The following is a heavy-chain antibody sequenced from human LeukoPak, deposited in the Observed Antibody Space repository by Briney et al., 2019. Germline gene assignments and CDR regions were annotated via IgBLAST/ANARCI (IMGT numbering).Heavy chain of an antibody. V-gene: IGHV4-61*02. Sequence: SETLSLTCTVSGDSISSGTYYWSWIRQPAGKGLEWIGRIYTSGSTDYNPSPKSRVTRSVDTSKNQFSLKLSSVTAADTAVYHCARTSYFDWLYFDYWGQGTLVTVSS. CDR2: IYTSGST. CDR3: ARTSYFDWLYFDY. D-gene: IGHD3-9*01. J-gene: IGHJ4*02. CDR1: GDSISSGTYY.